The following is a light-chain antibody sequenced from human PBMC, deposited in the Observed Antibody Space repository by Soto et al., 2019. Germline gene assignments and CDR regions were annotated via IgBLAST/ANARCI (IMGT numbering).Light chain of an antibody. CDR1: QSISSW. CDR3: QQYNNYSNN. Sequence: DIQMTQSPSTLSASVGDRVTITCRASQSISSWLAWYQQKPGKAPKLLIYDASSLESGVPSRFSGSGSGTEFTLTISSLQPDDFATYYCQQYNNYSNNFGQGTKVDIK. CDR2: DAS. V-gene: IGKV1-5*01. J-gene: IGKJ1*01.